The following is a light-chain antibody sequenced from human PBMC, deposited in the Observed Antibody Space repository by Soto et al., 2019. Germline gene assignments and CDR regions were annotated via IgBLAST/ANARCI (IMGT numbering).Light chain of an antibody. CDR2: SAS. V-gene: IGKV1-17*01. CDR3: LQRSDYPFT. CDR1: RGIRDA. Sequence: DIQMTQSPSSLSASVGDRVTITCRASRGIRDALGWYQQKSGKVPKRLIYSASSLQKGVPSRFSGREYGQEFTLTISSLQPEDFATYFCLQRSDYPFTFGQGTRLEI. J-gene: IGKJ2*01.